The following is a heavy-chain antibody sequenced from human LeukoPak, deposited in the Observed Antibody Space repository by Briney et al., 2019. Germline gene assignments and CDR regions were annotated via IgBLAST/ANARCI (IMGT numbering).Heavy chain of an antibody. CDR1: GGTFSSYA. CDR2: IIPIFGTA. V-gene: IGHV1-69*13. J-gene: IGHJ2*01. D-gene: IGHD6-6*01. CDR3: ARVEDGSSPTWGWYFDL. Sequence: ASVKVSCKASGGTFSSYAISWVRQAPGQGLEWMGGIIPIFGTANYAQKFQGRVTITADESTSTAYMELSSLRSEDTAVYYCARVEDGSSPTWGWYFDLWGRGTLVTVSS.